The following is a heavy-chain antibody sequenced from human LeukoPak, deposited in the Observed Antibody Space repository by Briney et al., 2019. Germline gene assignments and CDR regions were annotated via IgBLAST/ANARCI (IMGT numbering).Heavy chain of an antibody. Sequence: GGSLRLSCVGSGFTFNDYWIHWVRQAPGKGLVWVSAIKTDGSAMQYADSVKGRFAISRDNAKNTVYLQMNSLRDEDTAVYYCARDRGGAYDFWSGYYTGYFDYWGQGTLVPVSS. CDR3: ARDRGGAYDFWSGYYTGYFDY. CDR2: IKTDGSAM. CDR1: GFTFNDYW. J-gene: IGHJ4*02. D-gene: IGHD3-3*01. V-gene: IGHV3-74*03.